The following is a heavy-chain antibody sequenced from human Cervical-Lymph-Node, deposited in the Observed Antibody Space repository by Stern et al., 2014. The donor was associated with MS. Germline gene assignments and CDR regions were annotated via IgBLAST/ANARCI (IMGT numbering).Heavy chain of an antibody. J-gene: IGHJ5*02. CDR2: IFWDDDK. CDR3: AHSLYYYDSGSPLNWFGP. D-gene: IGHD3-10*01. Sequence: QVTLRESGPTLVKPTQTLTLTCSFSGFSLSTSGVGVGWIRQPPGKALEWLALIFWDDDKRYSPSLKNRLTITKDTSKNQVFLIVTNMDPVDTATYYCAHSLYYYDSGSPLNWFGPWGQGTLVTVSS. CDR1: GFSLSTSGVG. V-gene: IGHV2-5*02.